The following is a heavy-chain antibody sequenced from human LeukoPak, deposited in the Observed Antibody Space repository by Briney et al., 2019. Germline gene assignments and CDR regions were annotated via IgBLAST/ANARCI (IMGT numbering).Heavy chain of an antibody. CDR3: ARDFPARDWFFDL. CDR1: GYTFTSYS. V-gene: IGHV7-4-1*02. J-gene: IGHJ2*01. CDR2: INANTGNQ. Sequence: ASVKVSCKASGYTFTSYSMNWVRQAPGQGLEYMGWINANTGNQTYAQGFTGRFVFSLDTSVSTAYLQISSLKAEDTAVYYCARDFPARDWFFDLWGRGTLVTVSS.